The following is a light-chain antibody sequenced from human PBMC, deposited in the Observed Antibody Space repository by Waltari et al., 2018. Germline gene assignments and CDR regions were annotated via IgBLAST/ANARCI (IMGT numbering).Light chain of an antibody. CDR1: QSGSSN. CDR3: QQYNNWPPFT. V-gene: IGKV3-15*01. J-gene: IGKJ3*01. CDR2: GAS. Sequence: EIVMTQSPATLSVSPGERATLSCRASQSGSSNLPWYQQKPGQAPRLLIYGASTRATGIPARFSGSGSGTEFTLTISSLQSEDFAVYYCQQYNNWPPFTFGPGTKVDIK.